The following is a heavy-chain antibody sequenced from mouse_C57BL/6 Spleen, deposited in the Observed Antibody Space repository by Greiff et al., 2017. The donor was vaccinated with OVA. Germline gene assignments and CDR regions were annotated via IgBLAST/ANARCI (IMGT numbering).Heavy chain of an antibody. J-gene: IGHJ4*01. CDR3: ARSYGNGVWYAMDY. V-gene: IGHV8-12*01. Sequence: VKLMESGPGILQSSQTLSLTCSFSGFSLSTSGMGVSWIRQPSGKGLEWLAHIYWDDDKRYNPSLKSRLTISKDTSRNQVFLKITSVDTADTATYYCARSYGNGVWYAMDYWGQGTSVTVSS. CDR1: GFSLSTSGMG. D-gene: IGHD2-1*01. CDR2: IYWDDDK.